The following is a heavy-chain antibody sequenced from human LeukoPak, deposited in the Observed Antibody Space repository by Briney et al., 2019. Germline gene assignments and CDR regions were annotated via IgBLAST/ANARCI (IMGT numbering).Heavy chain of an antibody. D-gene: IGHD3-22*01. V-gene: IGHV3-21*01. CDR3: ARDRYDSSGYYGY. CDR1: GFTFSSSG. CDR2: ISSSSSYI. Sequence: GGSLRLSCAASGFTFSSSGMNWVRQAPGKGLEWVSSISSSSSYIYYADSVKGRSTISRDNAKNSLYLQMNSLRAEDTAVYYCARDRYDSSGYYGYWGQGTLVTVSS. J-gene: IGHJ4*02.